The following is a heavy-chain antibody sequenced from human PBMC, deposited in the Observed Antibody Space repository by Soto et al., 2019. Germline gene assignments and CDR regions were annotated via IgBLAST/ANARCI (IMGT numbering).Heavy chain of an antibody. V-gene: IGHV4-59*01. D-gene: IGHD5-12*01. CDR3: ASSLERDGYNPTYFDY. J-gene: IGHJ4*02. CDR1: GGSTNRYK. Sequence: SETRSGKESSSGGSTNRYKWSWIRKPPGKGLEWIGYIYYSGSTNYTPSLKSRVTISVDTSKNQFSLKLSSVTAADTAVYYCASSLERDGYNPTYFDYWGQGTLVSVSS. CDR2: IYYSGST.